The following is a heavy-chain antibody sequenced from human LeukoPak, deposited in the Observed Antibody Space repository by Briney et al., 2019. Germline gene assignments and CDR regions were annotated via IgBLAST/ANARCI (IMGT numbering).Heavy chain of an antibody. CDR3: AKQERRYCSGGSCSPGDY. D-gene: IGHD2-15*01. V-gene: IGHV3-30*18. CDR2: ISFDGSNK. CDR1: GFTFSSYG. J-gene: IGHJ4*02. Sequence: GRSLRLSCAASGFTFSSYGMHWVRQAPGKGLEWVAVISFDGSNKYYADSVKGRFTISRDNSKNTLYLQMNSLRAEDTAVYYCAKQERRYCSGGSCSPGDYWGQGTLVTVSS.